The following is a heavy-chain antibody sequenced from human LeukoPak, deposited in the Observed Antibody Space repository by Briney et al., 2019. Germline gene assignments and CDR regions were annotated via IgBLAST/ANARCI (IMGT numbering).Heavy chain of an antibody. D-gene: IGHD3-3*01. CDR1: GYTFTGYY. CDR2: INPNSGGT. Sequence: GASVKVSCKASGYTFTGYYMHWVRQAPGQGLEWMGWINPNSGGTNYAQKFQGRVTMTRDTSISTAYMELSRPRSDDTAVYYCARAPAQLRFLESRRYYGPVLGYWGQGTLVTVSS. CDR3: ARAPAQLRFLESRRYYGPVLGY. V-gene: IGHV1-2*02. J-gene: IGHJ4*02.